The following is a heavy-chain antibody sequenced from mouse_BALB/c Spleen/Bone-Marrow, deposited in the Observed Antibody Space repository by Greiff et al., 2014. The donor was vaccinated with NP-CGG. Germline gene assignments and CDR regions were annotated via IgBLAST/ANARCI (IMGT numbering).Heavy chain of an antibody. D-gene: IGHD2-4*01. V-gene: IGHV1-67*01. CDR3: ARGIYYDSTWFAY. CDR1: GYTFTDYA. Sequence: VQLQQSGPELVRPGVSVKISCEGSGYTFTDYAMHWVKQSHAKSLEWIGVISTYSGNTNYNQKFKGKATMTVDKSSSTAYMELARLTSEDSAIYYCARGIYYDSTWFAYWGQGTLVTVSA. CDR2: ISTYSGNT. J-gene: IGHJ3*01.